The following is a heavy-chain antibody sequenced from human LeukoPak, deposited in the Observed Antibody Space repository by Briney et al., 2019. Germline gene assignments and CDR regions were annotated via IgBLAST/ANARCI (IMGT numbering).Heavy chain of an antibody. CDR3: ARDPGIVAPNGMDV. J-gene: IGHJ6*02. Sequence: GGSVKVSCKASGYTFTSYGISWVRQAPGQGLEWMGWISAYNGNTNYAQKLQGRVTMTTDTSTSTAYMELRSLRSDDTAVYYCARDPGIVAPNGMDVWGQGTTVTVSS. CDR1: GYTFTSYG. D-gene: IGHD3-22*01. V-gene: IGHV1-18*01. CDR2: ISAYNGNT.